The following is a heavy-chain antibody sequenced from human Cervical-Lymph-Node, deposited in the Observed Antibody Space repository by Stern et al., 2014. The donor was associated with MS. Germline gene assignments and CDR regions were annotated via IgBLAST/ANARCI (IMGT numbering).Heavy chain of an antibody. J-gene: IGHJ3*02. Sequence: QMQLVQSGAEVKKPGSSVKVSCKASGGTFSSYPISWVRQAPGQGFEWMGGIIPIFGRPNYAQKFQGRVTITADEYTSTVYMELSSLRSDDTAVYFCAREGDSGLNAFDIWGQGTMVTVSS. D-gene: IGHD3-16*01. CDR2: IIPIFGRP. CDR1: GGTFSSYP. CDR3: AREGDSGLNAFDI. V-gene: IGHV1-69*01.